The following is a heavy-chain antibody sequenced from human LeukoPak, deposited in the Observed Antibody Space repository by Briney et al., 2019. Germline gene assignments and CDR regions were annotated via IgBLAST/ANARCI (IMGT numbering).Heavy chain of an antibody. CDR2: ISCNSGII. D-gene: IGHD3-9*01. Sequence: GGTLRLSCAAPGFTFDDYAIHCVRQAPGKGLDWDSPISCNSGIIGYADSVKGRYTLSIDNAKDSLYLQINNLRADEKAIYYCARILTGYYVIPDDFWGQGPLVTVSS. CDR3: ARILTGYYVIPDDF. J-gene: IGHJ4*02. CDR1: GFTFDDYA. V-gene: IGHV3-9*01.